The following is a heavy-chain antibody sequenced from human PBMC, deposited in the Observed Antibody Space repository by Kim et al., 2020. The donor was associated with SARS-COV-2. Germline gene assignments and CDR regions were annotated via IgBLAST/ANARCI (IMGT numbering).Heavy chain of an antibody. CDR1: GFTFDNHA. CDR3: VRPKMATNKGPFDY. J-gene: IGHJ4*02. CDR2: ISYDGDNA. Sequence: GGSLRLSCAASGFTFDNHAIHWVRQAPGKGLEWVALISYDGDNAYFAAFVKGRLTLSRDNSKQTAYLQMNSLSPEDTAVYYCVRPKMATNKGPFDYWCQG. V-gene: IGHV3-30-3*01.